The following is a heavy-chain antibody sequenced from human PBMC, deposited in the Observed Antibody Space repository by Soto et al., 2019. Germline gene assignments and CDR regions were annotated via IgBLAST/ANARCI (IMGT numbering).Heavy chain of an antibody. D-gene: IGHD3-22*01. J-gene: IGHJ4*02. V-gene: IGHV4-31*03. CDR3: ARGNRFINYYYDSSGYYYFDY. CDR2: IYYSGST. Sequence: SETLSLTCTVSGGSISSGGYYWSWIRQHPGKGLEWIGYIYYSGSTYYNPSLKSRVTISVDTSKNQFSLKLSSVTAADTAVYYCARGNRFINYYYDSSGYYYFDYWGQGTLVTVSS. CDR1: GGSISSGGYY.